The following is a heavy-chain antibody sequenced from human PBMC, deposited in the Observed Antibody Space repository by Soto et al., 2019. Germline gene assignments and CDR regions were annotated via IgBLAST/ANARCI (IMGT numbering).Heavy chain of an antibody. Sequence: QIQLVQSGAEWRKPGASVKVSCKASGYSFSFYGINWVRQAPGQGLEWMGWINPSDGNRNFVQKFEDRVTITTATSTNTVFLELRSLKSDDTAIYYCARDRLRGYESSGFYSWGQGTMVPVSS. V-gene: IGHV1-18*01. J-gene: IGHJ4*02. D-gene: IGHD3-22*01. CDR3: ARDRLRGYESSGFYS. CDR1: GYSFSFYG. CDR2: INPSDGNR.